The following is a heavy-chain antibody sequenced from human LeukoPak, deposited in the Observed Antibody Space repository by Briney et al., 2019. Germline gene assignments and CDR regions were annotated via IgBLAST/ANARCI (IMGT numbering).Heavy chain of an antibody. CDR1: GYTFTSYD. D-gene: IGHD5-24*01. CDR3: AKGRDGYNYWGFDY. J-gene: IGHJ4*02. V-gene: IGHV1-8*02. CDR2: MNPNSGNT. Sequence: AASVKVSCKASGYTFTSYDINWVRQATGQGLEWMGWMNPNSGNTGYAQKFQGRVTMTRNTSISTAYMELSSLRAEDTAVYYCAKGRDGYNYWGFDYWGQGTLVTVSS.